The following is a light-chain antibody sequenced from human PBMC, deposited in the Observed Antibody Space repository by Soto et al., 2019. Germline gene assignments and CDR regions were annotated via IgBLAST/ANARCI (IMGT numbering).Light chain of an antibody. CDR2: AAS. CDR1: QSISNS. Sequence: IQMTQSPSSLSASVGDRVTITCRASQSISNSLNWYQQKPGRAPKLLIYAASSLQSGVPSRFSGSGSGADFILTISSLQPEDFATYYCQQSYSTPRDFGQGTRLEIK. V-gene: IGKV1-39*01. J-gene: IGKJ5*01. CDR3: QQSYSTPRD.